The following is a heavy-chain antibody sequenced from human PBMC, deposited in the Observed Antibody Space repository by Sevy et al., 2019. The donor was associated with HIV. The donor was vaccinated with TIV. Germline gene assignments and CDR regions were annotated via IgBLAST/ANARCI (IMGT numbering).Heavy chain of an antibody. CDR1: GDSISGYY. CDR3: ARAAANYYYAMDV. Sequence: SETLSLTCTVSGDSISGYYWSWIRQSPGKGLQWIGYIYYNGRTNYDPSLKSRVIISTDTSKNQFSLKLSSVTAADKAIYYCARAAANYYYAMDVWGQGTTVTVSS. J-gene: IGHJ6*02. CDR2: IYYNGRT. V-gene: IGHV4-59*01.